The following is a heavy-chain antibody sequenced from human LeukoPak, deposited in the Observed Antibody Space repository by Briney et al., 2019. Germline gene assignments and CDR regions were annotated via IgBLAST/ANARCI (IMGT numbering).Heavy chain of an antibody. D-gene: IGHD6-19*01. CDR1: GGSISSSNW. CDR2: IYHSGST. Sequence: PSGTLSLTCAVSGGSISSSNWWSWVRQPPGKGLEWIGEIYHSGSTNYNPSLKSRVTISVDKSKNQFSLKLSSVTAADTAVYYCARDRAVAGTDFDYWGQGTLVTASS. J-gene: IGHJ4*02. V-gene: IGHV4-4*02. CDR3: ARDRAVAGTDFDY.